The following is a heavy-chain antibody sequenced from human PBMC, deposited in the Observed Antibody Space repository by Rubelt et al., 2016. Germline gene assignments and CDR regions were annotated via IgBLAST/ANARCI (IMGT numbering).Heavy chain of an antibody. J-gene: IGHJ6*02. V-gene: IGHV3-66*01. CDR2: IYSGGST. Sequence: EVQLVESGGGLIQPGGSLRLSCAASGFTFSSYAMSWVRQAPGKGLEWISVIYSGGSTYYADSVKCRLTISRDNSKNTLYLQMNSLRAEDTAVYYCARSHMGPYYYGMDVWGQGTTVTVSS. CDR3: ARSHMGPYYYGMDV. CDR1: GFTFSSYA. D-gene: IGHD2-21*01.